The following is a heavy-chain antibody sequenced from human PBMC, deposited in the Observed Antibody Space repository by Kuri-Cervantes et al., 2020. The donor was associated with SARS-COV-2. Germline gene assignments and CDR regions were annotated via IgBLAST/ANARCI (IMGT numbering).Heavy chain of an antibody. V-gene: IGHV3-23*01. CDR3: TTLIDY. CDR2: ISGSGGST. J-gene: IGHJ4*02. CDR1: GFTFSSYA. Sequence: LSLTCAASGFTFSSYAMSWVRQAPGKGLEWVSAISGSGGSTYYADSVKGRFTISRDNSKNTLYLQMNSLKTEDTAVYYCTTLIDYWGQGALVTVSS.